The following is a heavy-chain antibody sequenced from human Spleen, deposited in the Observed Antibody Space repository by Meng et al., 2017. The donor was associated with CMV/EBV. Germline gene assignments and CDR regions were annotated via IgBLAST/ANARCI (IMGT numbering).Heavy chain of an antibody. CDR2: INHSGST. V-gene: IGHV4-39*07. D-gene: IGHD6-13*01. Sequence: SETLSLTCTVSGGSISSSRYYWAWIRQPPGKGLEWIGEINHSGSTNYNPSLKSRVNISVDTSKNQFSLRLSSVTAADTAVYYCARGRLGYNNRWIVHYYGMDVWGQGTTVTVSS. CDR1: GGSISSSRYY. CDR3: ARGRLGYNNRWIVHYYGMDV. J-gene: IGHJ6*02.